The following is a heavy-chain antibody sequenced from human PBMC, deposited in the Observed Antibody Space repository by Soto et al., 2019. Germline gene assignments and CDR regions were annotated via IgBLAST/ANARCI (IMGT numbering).Heavy chain of an antibody. CDR2: IKNKANSYTP. J-gene: IGHJ4*02. Sequence: EVQLVESGGGLVQPAGSLRLSCAASGFTFSDHYMDWVRQAPGKGLEWVGRIKNKANSYTPEYAAPVKGRFIISSDDSTNSVFLQMNRLKTDATAVYYCTRVRRGSSRSSDYWRQGILVTVSS. D-gene: IGHD6-19*01. V-gene: IGHV3-72*01. CDR3: TRVRRGSSRSSDY. CDR1: GFTFSDHY.